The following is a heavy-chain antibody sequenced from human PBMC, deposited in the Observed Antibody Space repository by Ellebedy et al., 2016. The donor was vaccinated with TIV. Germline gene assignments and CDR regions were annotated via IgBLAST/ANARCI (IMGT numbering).Heavy chain of an antibody. CDR2: IYYSGST. D-gene: IGHD6-13*01. J-gene: IGHJ3*02. V-gene: IGHV4-59*01. CDR1: GGSISSYY. CDR3: ARVVWQQPVSSALDI. Sequence: MPSETLSLTCTVSGGSISSYYWSWIRQSPGKGLEWIGYIYYSGSTNCNPSLKSRVTISVDTSKNQFSLKLNSVTAADTAVYYCARVVWQQPVSSALDIWGQGTMVTVSS.